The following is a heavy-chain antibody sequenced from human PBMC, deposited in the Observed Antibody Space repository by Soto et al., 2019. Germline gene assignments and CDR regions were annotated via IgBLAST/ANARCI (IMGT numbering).Heavy chain of an antibody. CDR1: GGSISISTYY. Sequence: QLQMQESGPGLVKPSETLSLTCTVSGGSISISTYYWGWIRQPPGKGLEWIGSIYYSGSTYYNPSLKSRVTISVDTSKNQFSLKLSSVTAEDTAVYYGARHGQLYSSGWYRNWFDPWGQGTLVTVSS. J-gene: IGHJ5*02. CDR3: ARHGQLYSSGWYRNWFDP. V-gene: IGHV4-39*01. D-gene: IGHD6-19*01. CDR2: IYYSGST.